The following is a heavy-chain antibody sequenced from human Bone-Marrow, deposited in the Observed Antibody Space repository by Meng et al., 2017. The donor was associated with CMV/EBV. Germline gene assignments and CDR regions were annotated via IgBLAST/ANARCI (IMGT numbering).Heavy chain of an antibody. CDR2: INHSGST. CDR1: LSGYD. CDR3: ARAPRLAYCGGDCYGNWFDP. Sequence: LSGYDGRWIRQPPGKGLEWNGEINHSGSTNYNPSLKSRVTISVDTSKNQFSLKLSSVTAADTAVYYCARAPRLAYCGGDCYGNWFDPWGQGTLVTVSS. D-gene: IGHD2-21*01. V-gene: IGHV4-34*01. J-gene: IGHJ5*02.